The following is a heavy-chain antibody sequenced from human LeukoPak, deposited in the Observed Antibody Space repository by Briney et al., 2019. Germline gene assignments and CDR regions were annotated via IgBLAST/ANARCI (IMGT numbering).Heavy chain of an antibody. CDR1: VASMPNSTYY. J-gene: IGHJ6*03. CDR2: IYYSGST. Sequence: PSETLSLPSTFSVASMPNSTYYWGWIRQPPGKGLEWIGRIYYSGSTYYNPSFKSRITISVDTSKNQFSLKVISVTAADTAVYYCARFLAGTRHFHFYYYMDVWGKGTTVTISS. CDR3: ARFLAGTRHFHFYYYMDV. V-gene: IGHV4-39*01. D-gene: IGHD3-9*01.